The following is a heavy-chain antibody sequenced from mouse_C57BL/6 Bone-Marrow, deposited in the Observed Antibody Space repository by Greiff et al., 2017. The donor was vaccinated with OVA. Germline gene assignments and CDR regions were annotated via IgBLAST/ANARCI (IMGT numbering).Heavy chain of an antibody. CDR1: GYSITSGYY. J-gene: IGHJ1*03. Sequence: VQLKESGPGLVKPSQSLSLTCSVTGYSITSGYYWNWIRQFPGNKLEWMGYISYDGSNNYNPSLKNRISITRDTSKNQFFLKLNSVTTEDTATYYCALTGGYFDVWGTGTTVTVSS. V-gene: IGHV3-6*01. CDR2: ISYDGSN. D-gene: IGHD4-1*01. CDR3: ALTGGYFDV.